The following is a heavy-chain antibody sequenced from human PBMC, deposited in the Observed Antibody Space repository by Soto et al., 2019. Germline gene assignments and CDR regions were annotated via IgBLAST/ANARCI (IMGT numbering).Heavy chain of an antibody. Sequence: QVQLQESGPGLVKPSQTLSLTCTVSGGSISSGGYYWSRIRQHPGKGLEWIGYIYYSGSTYYNPSLKSRATISVDTSKHQFSLKLSSVTAADTAVYYCARSEGRSKIRTKTYYFDYWGQGTLVTVSS. CDR2: IYYSGST. CDR1: GGSISSGGYY. J-gene: IGHJ4*02. CDR3: ARSEGRSKIRTKTYYFDY. V-gene: IGHV4-31*03. D-gene: IGHD3-10*01.